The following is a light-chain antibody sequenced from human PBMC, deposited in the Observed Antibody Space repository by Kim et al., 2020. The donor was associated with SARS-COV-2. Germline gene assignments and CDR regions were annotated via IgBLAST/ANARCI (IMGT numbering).Light chain of an antibody. CDR3: CSYADDSSYVV. CDR2: GAT. Sequence: IAIACTGNRNDIRSHRLVSLYQQHPGKAPKLVIYGATERPSGISTRFSASKSGNTASLTISGLRTEDEADYHCCSYADDSSYVVFGGGTQLTVL. J-gene: IGLJ2*01. V-gene: IGLV2-23*01. CDR1: RNDIRSHRL.